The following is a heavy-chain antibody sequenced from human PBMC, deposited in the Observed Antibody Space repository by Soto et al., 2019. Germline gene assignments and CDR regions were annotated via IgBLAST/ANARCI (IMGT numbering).Heavy chain of an antibody. Sequence: QVQLVKSGAEVKKPGSSVKVSCKTSGGTFRTSAISWVRQAPGQGLEWMGGIMPVFSTPDYAQKFQGRVTITADESTGTAYMELSSLRSEDTAVYYCARDKDRQQLGGNYYYIMDVWGQGTTVTVSS. V-gene: IGHV1-69*12. CDR2: IMPVFSTP. D-gene: IGHD3-3*02. CDR3: ARDKDRQQLGGNYYYIMDV. J-gene: IGHJ6*01. CDR1: GGTFRTSA.